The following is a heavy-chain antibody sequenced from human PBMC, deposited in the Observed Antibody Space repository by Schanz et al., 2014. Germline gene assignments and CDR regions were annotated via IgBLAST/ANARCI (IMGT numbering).Heavy chain of an antibody. D-gene: IGHD3-16*01. CDR1: GFTFTGYV. CDR3: AKGVGGGLLLGSTFDN. V-gene: IGHV3-23*04. CDR2: LSASGGHT. J-gene: IGHJ3*02. Sequence: EGQLVESGGGLVQPGGSLRLSCAASGFTFTGYVMTWVRQAPGKGLEWVSGLSASGGHTYYADSVKGRFTISRDNSKNTVYLEMNNVRVDDTAVYYCAKGVGGGLLLGSTFDNWGQGTMVTVTS.